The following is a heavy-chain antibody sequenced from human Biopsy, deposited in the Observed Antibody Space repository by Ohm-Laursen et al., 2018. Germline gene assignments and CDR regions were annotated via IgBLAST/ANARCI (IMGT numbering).Heavy chain of an antibody. CDR3: ARATNSTGWPYYYFYGMDV. V-gene: IGHV4-59*01. J-gene: IGHJ6*02. CDR2: IYYSGST. Sequence: GTLSLTYTVSGGSISSDYWSWIRQTPGKGLEWIGYIYYSGSTNYNPSLKSRVTISVDTSKSQFSLRLNSVTAADTAVYYCARATNSTGWPYYYFYGMDVWGQGTTVTVSS. CDR1: GGSISSDY. D-gene: IGHD2/OR15-2a*01.